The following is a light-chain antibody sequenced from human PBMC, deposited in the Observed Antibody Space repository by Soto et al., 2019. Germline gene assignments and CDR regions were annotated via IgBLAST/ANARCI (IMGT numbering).Light chain of an antibody. Sequence: ETGLTQSPVTLSVSPGETATLFCRARQSVNMNLAWYQEKPGQAPRLLIYAASTLGTGIPARFSGSGSGTQFTLTISSLQSEDSAIYYCQQYNNWPTFGQGTKVEIK. J-gene: IGKJ1*01. CDR1: QSVNMN. V-gene: IGKV3-15*01. CDR3: QQYNNWPT. CDR2: AAS.